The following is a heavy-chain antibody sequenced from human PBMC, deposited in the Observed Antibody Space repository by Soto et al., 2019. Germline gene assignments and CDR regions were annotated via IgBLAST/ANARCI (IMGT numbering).Heavy chain of an antibody. D-gene: IGHD2-15*01. CDR1: GGTFSSYA. V-gene: IGHV1-69*01. Sequence: QVQLVQSGAEVKKPGSSVKVSCKAPGGTFSSYAISWVRQAPGQGLEWMGGIIPIFGTANYAQKFQGRVTITADESPSTGYMELSSLRSEDTAVYYCARSQGGSSSLDIYYYYYYGMDVWGQGTTVTVSS. CDR3: ARSQGGSSSLDIYYYYYYGMDV. J-gene: IGHJ6*02. CDR2: IIPIFGTA.